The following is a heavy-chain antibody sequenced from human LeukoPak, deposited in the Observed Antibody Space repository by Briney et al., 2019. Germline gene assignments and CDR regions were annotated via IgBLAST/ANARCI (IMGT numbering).Heavy chain of an antibody. J-gene: IGHJ4*02. CDR2: VSSRSSFI. CDR1: GFIFSTYS. CDR3: ARGGGFCGGDCYGIDY. D-gene: IGHD2-21*01. Sequence: GGSLRLSCAASGFIFSTYSMNWVRQAPGKGLEWVSLVSSRSSFINYAESVKGRFIISRGDAKNSLYLQMNSLRAEDTAVYYCARGGGFCGGDCYGIDYWGQGTLVTVSS. V-gene: IGHV3-21*01.